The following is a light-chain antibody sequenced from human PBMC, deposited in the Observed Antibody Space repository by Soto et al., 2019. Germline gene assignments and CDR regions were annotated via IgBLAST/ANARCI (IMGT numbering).Light chain of an antibody. Sequence: DIQITQSPSTLSASVGDRVTITCRASQSISSWLAWYQQKPGKAPKLLIYKASSLESGVPSRFSGSGSGTEFTLTISGLQPDDFATYYCQQYRTFGQGTKVDIK. CDR1: QSISSW. V-gene: IGKV1-5*03. CDR2: KAS. CDR3: QQYRT. J-gene: IGKJ1*01.